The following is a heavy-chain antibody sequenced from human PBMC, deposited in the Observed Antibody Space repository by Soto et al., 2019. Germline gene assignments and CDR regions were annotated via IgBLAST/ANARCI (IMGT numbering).Heavy chain of an antibody. J-gene: IGHJ4*02. V-gene: IGHV1-18*01. D-gene: IGHD4-17*01. CDR3: ARDGYGDYSLLDY. CDR2: ISADNGNT. CDR1: GYTFTSYG. Sequence: QVQLVQSGAEVKKPGASVKVSCKASGYTFTSYGISWVRQAPGQGLEWMGWISADNGNTNYAQEVQARVTMTRDTSTSTDYMELRSLRSDDTAVYYCARDGYGDYSLLDYWGQGTLVTVSS.